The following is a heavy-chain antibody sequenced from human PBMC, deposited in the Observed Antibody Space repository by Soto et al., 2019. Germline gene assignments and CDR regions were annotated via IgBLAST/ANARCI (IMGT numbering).Heavy chain of an antibody. Sequence: GGSXRLSCAASGFTFDDYGMSWVRQAPGKGLEWVSGINWNGGSTGYADSVKGRFTISRDNAKNSLYLQMNSLRAEDTALYYCARDILTGYYTPFDYWGQGTLVTVSS. D-gene: IGHD3-9*01. V-gene: IGHV3-20*04. CDR3: ARDILTGYYTPFDY. CDR1: GFTFDDYG. CDR2: INWNGGST. J-gene: IGHJ4*02.